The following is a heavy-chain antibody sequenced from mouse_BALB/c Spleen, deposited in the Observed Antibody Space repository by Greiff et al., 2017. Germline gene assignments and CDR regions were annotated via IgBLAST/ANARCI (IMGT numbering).Heavy chain of an antibody. Sequence: VQLQQSGAELVRPGALVKLSCKASGFNIKDYYMHWVKQRPEQGLEWIGWIDPENGNTIYDPKFQGKASITADTSSNTAYLQLSSLTSEDTAVYYCARSYGSSDWYFDVWGAGTTVTVSS. CDR3: ARSYGSSDWYFDV. D-gene: IGHD1-1*01. CDR2: IDPENGNT. V-gene: IGHV14-1*02. CDR1: GFNIKDYY. J-gene: IGHJ1*01.